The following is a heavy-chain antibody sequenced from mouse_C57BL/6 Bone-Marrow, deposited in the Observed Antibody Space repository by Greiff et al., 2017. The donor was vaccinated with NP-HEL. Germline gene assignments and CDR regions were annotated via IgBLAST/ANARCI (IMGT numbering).Heavy chain of an antibody. Sequence: QVQLQQSGPGLVAPSQSLSITCTVSGFSLTSYAISWVRQPPGKGLEWLGVIWTGGGTNYNSALKSRLSISKDNSKSQVFLKMNSLQTDDTARYYCARSNYSYDYAMDYWGQGTSVTVSS. CDR2: IWTGGGT. J-gene: IGHJ4*01. D-gene: IGHD2-1*01. CDR3: ARSNYSYDYAMDY. V-gene: IGHV2-9-1*01. CDR1: GFSLTSYA.